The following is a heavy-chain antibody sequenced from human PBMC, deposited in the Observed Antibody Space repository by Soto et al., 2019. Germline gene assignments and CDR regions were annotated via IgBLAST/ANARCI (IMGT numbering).Heavy chain of an antibody. CDR2: ISANNGNT. CDR3: ARARGSYALDY. D-gene: IGHD1-26*01. Sequence: QVQLVQSGAEVKKPGASVKVSCKASGYTFTSYGISWVRQAPGQGLEWMGWISANNGNTNYAQKLQGRXTXTPXTSTSTAYMALRSLRSDDTAVYYCARARGSYALDYWGQGTLVTVSS. J-gene: IGHJ4*02. V-gene: IGHV1-18*01. CDR1: GYTFTSYG.